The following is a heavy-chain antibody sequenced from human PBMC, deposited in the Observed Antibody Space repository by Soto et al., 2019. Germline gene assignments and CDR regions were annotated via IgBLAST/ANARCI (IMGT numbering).Heavy chain of an antibody. CDR3: AKDLGAH. J-gene: IGHJ4*02. D-gene: IGHD4-17*01. Sequence: GGLQRLSCAASGCNFRSYAMSWVRQAPGKGLEWVSAISGSGGSTYYADSVKGRFTISRDNSKNTLYLQMNSLRAEDTAVYYCAKDLGAHWGQGTLVTVSS. CDR2: ISGSGGST. V-gene: IGHV3-23*01. CDR1: GCNFRSYA.